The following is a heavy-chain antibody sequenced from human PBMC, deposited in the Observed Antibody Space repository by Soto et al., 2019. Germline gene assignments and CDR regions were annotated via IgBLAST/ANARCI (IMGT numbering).Heavy chain of an antibody. CDR1: GYTFSDYW. D-gene: IGHD5-12*01. V-gene: IGHV5-51*01. Sequence: ESLKISCKGSGYTFSDYWIAWVRQMPGKGLEWMGIIYPGDSDTRYRPSFPGQVTISADKSISTAYLQWSSLKASDTAIYYCARAPPGRDGYNRFDFWGQGTLVTVSS. J-gene: IGHJ4*02. CDR3: ARAPPGRDGYNRFDF. CDR2: IYPGDSDT.